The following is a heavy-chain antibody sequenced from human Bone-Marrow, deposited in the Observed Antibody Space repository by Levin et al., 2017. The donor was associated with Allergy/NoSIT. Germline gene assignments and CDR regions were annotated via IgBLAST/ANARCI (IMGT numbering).Heavy chain of an antibody. CDR3: ARVPYCSGGSCYSGIDY. CDR1: EFILSSYW. V-gene: IGHV3-7*01. D-gene: IGHD2-15*01. CDR2: INLDGSEE. Sequence: GESLKISCAASEFILSSYWMSWVRQAPGKGLECVANINLDGSEEYYVDSVKGRFTISRDNANNSLYLQMNSLRPEDTAIYYCARVPYCSGGSCYSGIDYWGQGILVTVSS. J-gene: IGHJ4*02.